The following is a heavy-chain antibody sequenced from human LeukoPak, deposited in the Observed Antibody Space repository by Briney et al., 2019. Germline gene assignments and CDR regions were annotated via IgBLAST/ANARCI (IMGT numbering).Heavy chain of an antibody. CDR3: ANFLLWFGGTY. CDR1: GFTLSTYA. D-gene: IGHD3-10*01. J-gene: IGHJ4*02. Sequence: GGSLRLSCAASGFTLSTYAMSWVRQTPGKGLEWVAATSSSDAGTYHADSVRGRFTISRDNSKNTLYLQMNSLRAEDTAVYYCANFLLWFGGTYWGQGTLVTVSS. CDR2: TSSSDAGT. V-gene: IGHV3-23*01.